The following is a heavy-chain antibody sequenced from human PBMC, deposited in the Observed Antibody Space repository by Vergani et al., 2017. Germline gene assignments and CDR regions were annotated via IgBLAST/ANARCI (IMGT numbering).Heavy chain of an antibody. CDR3: ATPQTVTTGGMEV. Sequence: EVQLVQSGAEVKKPGATMKISCKVSGYTFTDPYMHWVKQAPGKGLEWMGLVDPEDGETIYAEKFKGRVTIAVDTSTDTAHLGLSSLRSEDTAVYYCATPQTVTTGGMEVWGQGTTVIVSS. CDR1: GYTFTDPY. V-gene: IGHV1-69-2*01. CDR2: VDPEDGET. D-gene: IGHD4-17*01. J-gene: IGHJ6*02.